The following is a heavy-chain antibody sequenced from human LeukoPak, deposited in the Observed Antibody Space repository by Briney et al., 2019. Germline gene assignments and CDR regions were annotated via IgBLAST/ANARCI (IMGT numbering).Heavy chain of an antibody. CDR2: INPNSGGT. V-gene: IGHV1-2*02. Sequence: ASVKVSRKASGYTFTGYYMHWVRQAPGQGLEWMGWINPNSGGTNYAQKFQGRVTMTRDTSISTAYMELSRLRSDDTAVYYCAREATIVATIIDYWGQGTLVTVSS. CDR1: GYTFTGYY. CDR3: AREATIVATIIDY. J-gene: IGHJ4*02. D-gene: IGHD5-12*01.